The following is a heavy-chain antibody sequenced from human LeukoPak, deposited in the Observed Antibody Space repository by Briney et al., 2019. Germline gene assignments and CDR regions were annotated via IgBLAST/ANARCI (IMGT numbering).Heavy chain of an antibody. J-gene: IGHJ5*02. CDR3: ARGHVGTLVVPAGNAWWSEGWFDP. CDR1: GGSFSGYY. CDR2: INHSGST. D-gene: IGHD2-2*01. Sequence: SETLSLTCAVYGGSFSGYYWSWIRQPPGKGLEWIGEINHSGSTNYNPSPKSRVTISVDTSKNQFSLKLSSVTAADTAVYHCARGHVGTLVVPAGNAWWSEGWFDPWGQGTLVTVSS. V-gene: IGHV4-34*01.